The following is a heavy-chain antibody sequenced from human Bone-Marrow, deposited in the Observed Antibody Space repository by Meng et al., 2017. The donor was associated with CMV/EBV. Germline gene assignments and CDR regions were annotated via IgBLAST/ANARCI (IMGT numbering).Heavy chain of an antibody. V-gene: IGHV3-21*01. J-gene: IGHJ4*02. CDR2: ISSSSYI. D-gene: IGHD2-15*01. CDR3: ARESPVARPDY. CDR1: GFTFSSYS. Sequence: GESLKISCAASGFTFSSYSMNWVRQAPGKGLEWVSSISSSSYIYYADSVKGRFTISRDNAKNSLYLQMNSLRAEDTAVYYCARESPVARPDYWGQGTLVTVSS.